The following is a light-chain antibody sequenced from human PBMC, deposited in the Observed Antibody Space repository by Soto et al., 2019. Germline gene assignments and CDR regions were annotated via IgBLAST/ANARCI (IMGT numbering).Light chain of an antibody. V-gene: IGLV2-8*01. CDR1: SSDIGGYNS. CDR3: ETWDSNTGV. CDR2: EVN. Sequence: QSALTQPPSASGSPGQSVTISCTGTSSDIGGYNSVSWYQQHPGKAPRLMIYEVNKRPSGVPDRFSGSSSGADRYLTISNLQSEDEADYYCETWDSNTGVFGEGTQLTVL. J-gene: IGLJ7*01.